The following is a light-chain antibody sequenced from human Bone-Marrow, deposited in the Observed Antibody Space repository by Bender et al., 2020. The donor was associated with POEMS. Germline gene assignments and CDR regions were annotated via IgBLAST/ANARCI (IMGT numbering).Light chain of an antibody. CDR3: QSADTDGVV. V-gene: IGLV3-25*03. CDR2: KDR. CDR1: ALPKQY. J-gene: IGLJ3*02. Sequence: SYELTQPPSVSVSPGQTAKITCSGNALPKQYAYWYQQKPGQAPILVIYKDRERVSGIPERFSGSSSGTTVTLTISGVQTEDEADYYCQSADTDGVVFGGGTKLTVL.